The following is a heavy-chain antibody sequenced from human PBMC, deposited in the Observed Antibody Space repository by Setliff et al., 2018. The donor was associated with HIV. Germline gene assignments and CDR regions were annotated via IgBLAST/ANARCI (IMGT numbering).Heavy chain of an antibody. D-gene: IGHD1-26*01. CDR3: ARASSSGSYE. CDR1: GFTFSSHW. CDR2: INTDGGYT. V-gene: IGHV3-74*01. Sequence: GGSLRLSCAASGFTFSSHWMHWVRQAPGKGLVWVSHINTDGGYTTYVDSVKGRFTISRDNTKNTLYLQMDCLRAEDTAMYYCARASSSGSYEWGQGTLVTVSS. J-gene: IGHJ4*02.